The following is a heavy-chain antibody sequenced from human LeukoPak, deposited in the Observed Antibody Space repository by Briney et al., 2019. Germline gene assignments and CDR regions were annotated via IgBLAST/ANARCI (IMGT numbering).Heavy chain of an antibody. V-gene: IGHV3-21*01. CDR3: ARDSSGWYWASGYYYYYYMDV. J-gene: IGHJ6*03. CDR2: MSSSSSYI. Sequence: PGGSLRLSCAASGFTFSSCSMNWVRQAPGKGLEWVSSMSSSSSYIYYADSVKGRFTISRDNAKNSLYLQMNSLRAEDTAVYYCARDSSGWYWASGYYYYYYMDVWGKGTTVTVSS. D-gene: IGHD6-19*01. CDR1: GFTFSSCS.